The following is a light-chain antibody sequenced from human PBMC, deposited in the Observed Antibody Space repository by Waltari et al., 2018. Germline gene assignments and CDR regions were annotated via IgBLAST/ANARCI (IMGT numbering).Light chain of an antibody. J-gene: IGLJ2*01. V-gene: IGLV2-14*03. CDR2: DFT. CDR1: STDVRSYNY. CDR3: NSHSTTTPVV. Sequence: QSALTQPASVSGSPGQSITISCPGTSTDVRSYNYVSWYQQYPGKAPQLIIYDFTQRPAGTSHRFSGSKSGNTASLTISGLQAEDEADYFCNSHSTTTPVVFGGGTKVTVL.